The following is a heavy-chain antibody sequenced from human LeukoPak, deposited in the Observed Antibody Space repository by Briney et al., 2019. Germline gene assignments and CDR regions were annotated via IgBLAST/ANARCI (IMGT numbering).Heavy chain of an antibody. CDR1: GGSFSGYY. V-gene: IGHV4-34*01. Sequence: SETLSLTCAVYGGSFSGYYWSWIRQPPGKGLEWIGEINHSRSTNYNPSLKSRVTISVDTSKNQFSLKLSSVTAADTAVYYCARSLLGIIGYWGQGTLVTVSS. J-gene: IGHJ4*02. CDR2: INHSRST. CDR3: ARSLLGIIGY. D-gene: IGHD7-27*01.